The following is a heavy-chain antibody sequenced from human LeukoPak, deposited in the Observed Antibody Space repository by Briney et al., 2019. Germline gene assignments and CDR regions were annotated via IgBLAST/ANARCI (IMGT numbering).Heavy chain of an antibody. Sequence: GGSLRLSCAVFGFTVNNNYMSWVRQAPGKGLEWVSVIYIGGGTYYAASVKGRFSISRDTSKNTLSPQMNSLRADDTAMYYCARGQGAWGQGTLVTVSS. J-gene: IGHJ5*02. CDR2: IYIGGGT. CDR3: ARGQGA. CDR1: GFTVNNNY. V-gene: IGHV3-53*01.